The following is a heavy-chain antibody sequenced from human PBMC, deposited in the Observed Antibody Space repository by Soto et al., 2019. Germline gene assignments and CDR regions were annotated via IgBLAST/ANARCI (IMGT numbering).Heavy chain of an antibody. CDR2: VVVGSGYT. J-gene: IGHJ6*02. V-gene: IGHV1-58*01. Sequence: GASVKVSCKSFGFTSSRSGVQWVRQARGQRLEWIGWVVVGSGYTNYAQNFQERVTFTTDMPTTTVYMELSSLRSDDTGVYYCTAPMVTTPDQSYGADVSGQGTTVTVS. CDR1: GFTSSRSG. CDR3: TAPMVTTPDQSYGADV. D-gene: IGHD2-21*02.